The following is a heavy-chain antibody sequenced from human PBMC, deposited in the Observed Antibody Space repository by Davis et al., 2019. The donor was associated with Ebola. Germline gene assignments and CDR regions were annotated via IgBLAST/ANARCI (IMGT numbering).Heavy chain of an antibody. CDR2: INHSGST. Sequence: MPGGSLRLSCAVYGGSFSGYYWSWIRQPPGKGLEWIGEINHSGSTNYNPSLKSRVTISVDKSKNQFSLKLSSVTAADTAVYYCARDPITGTTGYYYYYGMDVWGQGTTVTVSS. D-gene: IGHD1-20*01. J-gene: IGHJ6*02. V-gene: IGHV4-34*01. CDR1: GGSFSGYY. CDR3: ARDPITGTTGYYYYYGMDV.